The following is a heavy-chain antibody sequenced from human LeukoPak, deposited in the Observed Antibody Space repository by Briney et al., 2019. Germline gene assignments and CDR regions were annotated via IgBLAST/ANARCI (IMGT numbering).Heavy chain of an antibody. CDR3: AKVRGSGTYYNPPDAFDI. Sequence: GGSLRLSCAASGFTFSSYGMHWVRQAPGKGLEWVAVIWYDGSNKYYADSVKGRFTISRDNSKNTLYLQMNSLRAADTAVYYCAKVRGSGTYYNPPDAFDIWGQGTMVTVSS. D-gene: IGHD3-10*01. V-gene: IGHV3-30*02. CDR2: IWYDGSNK. J-gene: IGHJ3*02. CDR1: GFTFSSYG.